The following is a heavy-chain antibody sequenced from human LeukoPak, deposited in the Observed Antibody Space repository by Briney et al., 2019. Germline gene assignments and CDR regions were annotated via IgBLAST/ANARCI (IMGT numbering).Heavy chain of an antibody. V-gene: IGHV3-21*01. CDR2: ISSSSYI. J-gene: IGHJ4*02. D-gene: IGHD6-13*01. CDR3: AREPDPTTSIAAAASFDY. Sequence: KAGGSLRLSCAASGFTFSSYSMNWARQAPGKGLEWVSSISSSSYIYYADSVKGRFTISRDNAKNSLYLQMNSLRAEDTAVYYCAREPDPTTSIAAAASFDYWGQGTLVTVSS. CDR1: GFTFSSYS.